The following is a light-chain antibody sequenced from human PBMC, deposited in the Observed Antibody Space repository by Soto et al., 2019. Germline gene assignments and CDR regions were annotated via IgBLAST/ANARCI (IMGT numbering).Light chain of an antibody. J-gene: IGKJ1*01. CDR2: DAS. CDR1: QSVRSN. CDR3: QQYNYWPTWT. Sequence: EVVMTQSTVTLSVSPGESATLSCRPSQSVRSNLAWYQQKPGQAPRLXXYDASTRATGIPARFSGSGSGTELTLTISSLQSEDFADYYCQQYNYWPTWTFGQGTKV. V-gene: IGKV3-15*01.